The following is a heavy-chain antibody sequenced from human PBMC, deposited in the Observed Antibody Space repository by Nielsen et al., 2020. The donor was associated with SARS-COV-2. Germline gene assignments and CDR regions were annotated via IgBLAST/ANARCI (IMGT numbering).Heavy chain of an antibody. J-gene: IGHJ4*02. CDR3: ARGRLGINMILVVMTAAESYLDY. Sequence: WIRQPPGKGLEWMGEINHSGSTKYNPSLKSRVTISVDTAKNQFSMKLTSVTAADTAMYYCARGRLGINMILVVMTAAESYLDYWGQGTLVTVSS. V-gene: IGHV4-34*01. CDR2: INHSGST. D-gene: IGHD3-22*01.